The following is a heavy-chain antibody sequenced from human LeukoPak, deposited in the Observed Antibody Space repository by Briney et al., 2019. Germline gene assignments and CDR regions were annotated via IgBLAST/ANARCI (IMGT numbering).Heavy chain of an antibody. J-gene: IGHJ4*02. V-gene: IGHV4-59*08. CDR2: TYHSGST. CDR1: GGSISNYY. D-gene: IGHD2-2*01. CDR3: ARGATPIVVVPAAISPRAAAAGGVFDY. Sequence: SETLSLTCTVSGGSISNYYWSWIRQPSGKGLEWIGSTYHSGSTYYNPSLKSRVTISVDTSKNQFSLKLSSVTAADTAVYYCARGATPIVVVPAAISPRAAAAGGVFDYWGQGTLVTVSS.